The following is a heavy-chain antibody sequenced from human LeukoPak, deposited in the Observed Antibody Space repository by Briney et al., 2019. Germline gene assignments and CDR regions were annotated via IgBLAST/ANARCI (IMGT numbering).Heavy chain of an antibody. CDR1: GFTFSSYA. CDR3: ARRIPATASGLDY. D-gene: IGHD2-2*01. CDR2: ISGSGDYT. J-gene: IGHJ4*02. Sequence: GGSLRLSCAASGFTFSSYAMSWVRQAPGKGLEWVSTISGSGDYTYYADSVKGRFTISRDNSKNTLYLQMNRLSAEDTAVYYCARRIPATASGLDYWGQGTLVTVPS. V-gene: IGHV3-23*01.